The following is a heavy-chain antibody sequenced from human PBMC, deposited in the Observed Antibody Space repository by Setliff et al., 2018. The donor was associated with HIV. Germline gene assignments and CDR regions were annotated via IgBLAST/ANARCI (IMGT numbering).Heavy chain of an antibody. D-gene: IGHD3-10*01. J-gene: IGHJ4*02. V-gene: IGHV3-23*01. Sequence: PGGSLRLSCASSGFTFGSYAMTWVRQAPGKGLECVAVISGSGGDTYYADSVKGRFVISREKSKSTLYLQMKSLRAEDPAVYYCAKKTAAYTSGSWLHYWGQGTMVTVSS. CDR3: AKKTAAYTSGSWLHY. CDR2: ISGSGGDT. CDR1: GFTFGSYA.